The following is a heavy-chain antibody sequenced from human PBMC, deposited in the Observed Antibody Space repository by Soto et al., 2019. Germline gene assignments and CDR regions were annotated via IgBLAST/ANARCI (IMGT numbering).Heavy chain of an antibody. J-gene: IGHJ6*03. CDR1: GFTFSNHW. CDR3: ARDSAYCRSTSCYLSYYYYMDV. D-gene: IGHD2-2*01. Sequence: EVQVVESGGGLVQPGGSLRLSCAASGFTFSNHWMTWVRQAPGKGLEWVANIKQDGSEKYYVDSVKGRFTISRDNAKNSLYLHMNSLRAEDTAVYYCARDSAYCRSTSCYLSYYYYMDVWGKGTTVTVSS. V-gene: IGHV3-7*01. CDR2: IKQDGSEK.